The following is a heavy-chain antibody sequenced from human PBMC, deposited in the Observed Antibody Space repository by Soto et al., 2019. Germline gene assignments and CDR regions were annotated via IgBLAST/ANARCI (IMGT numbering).Heavy chain of an antibody. CDR3: ERDTLESGDYARYFDY. CDR2: IYYSGST. J-gene: IGHJ4*02. D-gene: IGHD4-17*01. V-gene: IGHV4-30-4*01. CDR1: GGSISSGDYY. Sequence: SETLSLTCTVSGGSISSGDYYWSWIRQPPGKGLEWIGYIYYSGSTYYNPSLKSRVTISVDTSKNQFSLKLSSVTAAETAVYYCERDTLESGDYARYFDYWGQGTLVTVSS.